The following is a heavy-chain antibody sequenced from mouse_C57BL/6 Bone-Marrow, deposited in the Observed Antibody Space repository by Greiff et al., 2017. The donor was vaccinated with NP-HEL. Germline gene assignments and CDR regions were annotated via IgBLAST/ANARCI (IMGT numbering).Heavy chain of an antibody. CDR1: GYTFTSYW. CDR3: ARSWYYGSPYFDY. D-gene: IGHD1-1*01. J-gene: IGHJ2*01. V-gene: IGHV1-64*01. CDR2: INPNSGST. Sequence: QVQLQQPGAELVKPGASVKLSCKASGYTFTSYWMHWVKQRTGQGLEWIGMINPNSGSTNYNEKFKSKATLTVDKSSSTAYMQLSSLTSEDSAVYYCARSWYYGSPYFDYWGQGTTLTVSS.